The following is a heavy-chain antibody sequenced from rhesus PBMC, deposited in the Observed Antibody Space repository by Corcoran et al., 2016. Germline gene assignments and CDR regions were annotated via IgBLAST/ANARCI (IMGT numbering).Heavy chain of an antibody. Sequence: QVQLQEAGPGLVKPSETLSLTCAVSGASISSYWWSWIRQHPGKGLEWSGGINGNNGTSLDNPSLRRRVTLSKDASKNQFSLALSSVTAADTAVYYCAMSGYGSGGVYWGQGVLVTVSS. D-gene: IGHD4-4*01. V-gene: IGHV4-80*01. CDR2: INGNNGTS. J-gene: IGHJ4*01. CDR1: GASISSYW. CDR3: AMSGYGSGGVY.